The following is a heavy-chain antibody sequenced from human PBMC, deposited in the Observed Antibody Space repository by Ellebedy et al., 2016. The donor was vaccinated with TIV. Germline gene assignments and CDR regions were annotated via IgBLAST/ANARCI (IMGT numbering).Heavy chain of an antibody. CDR1: GGTFSSYA. Sequence: SVKVSCXASGGTFSSYAISWVRQAPGQGLEWMGGIIPIFGTANYAQKFQGRVTITADESTSTAYMELRSLRSDDTAVYYCARGWLRLGGDYYYYGMDVWGQGTTVTVSS. CDR2: IIPIFGTA. CDR3: ARGWLRLGGDYYYYGMDV. J-gene: IGHJ6*02. V-gene: IGHV1-69*13. D-gene: IGHD5-12*01.